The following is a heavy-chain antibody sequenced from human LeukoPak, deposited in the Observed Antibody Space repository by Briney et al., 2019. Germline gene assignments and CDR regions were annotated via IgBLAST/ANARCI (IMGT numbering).Heavy chain of an antibody. CDR3: VREGNSDYDSEAFDI. D-gene: IGHD5-12*01. V-gene: IGHV3-21*01. CDR2: ITGSSSYK. J-gene: IGHJ3*02. CDR1: GFTFSSYT. Sequence: GWSLRLSCAASGFTFSSYTMNWVRQAPGKGLEWVSSITGSSSYKPYADSVKGRFTISRNNAKSSLYLQMDSLRPDDTAVYYCVREGNSDYDSEAFDIWGQGTMVTVTS.